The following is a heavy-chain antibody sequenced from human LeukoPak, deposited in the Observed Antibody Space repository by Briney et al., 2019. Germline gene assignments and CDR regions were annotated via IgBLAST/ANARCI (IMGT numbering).Heavy chain of an antibody. CDR3: ARRYDYVWGSFPQKVRRHNWFDP. CDR2: IYYSGST. D-gene: IGHD3-16*01. CDR1: GGSISSSSYY. Sequence: PSETLSLTCTVSGGSISSSSYYWGWIRQPPGKGLEWIGSIYYSGSTYYNPSLKSRVTISVDTSKNQFSLKLSSVTAADTAVYYCARRYDYVWGSFPQKVRRHNWFDPWGQGTLVTVSS. J-gene: IGHJ5*02. V-gene: IGHV4-39*01.